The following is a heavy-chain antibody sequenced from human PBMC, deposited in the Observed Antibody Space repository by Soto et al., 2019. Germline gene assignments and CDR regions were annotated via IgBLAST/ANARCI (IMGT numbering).Heavy chain of an antibody. D-gene: IGHD5-18*01. CDR2: IWYDGSNK. CDR3: ARDLLGSYGPSSYFDY. V-gene: IGHV3-33*01. CDR1: GFTFSSYG. Sequence: GGFLRLSCAASGFTFSSYGMHWVRQAPGKGLEWVAVIWYDGSNKYYADSVKGRFTISRDNSKNTLYLQMNSLRAEDTAVYYCARDLLGSYGPSSYFDYWGQGTLVTVSS. J-gene: IGHJ4*02.